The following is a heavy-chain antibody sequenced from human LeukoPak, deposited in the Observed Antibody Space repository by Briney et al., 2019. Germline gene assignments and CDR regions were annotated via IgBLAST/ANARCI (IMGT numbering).Heavy chain of an antibody. CDR1: GFTFSNFA. Sequence: GGSLRLSCAVSGFTFSNFAMTWVRQAPGKGLEWVSMIGGSGGTTYYADSVKGRFTISRDNSKNTLYLQMSSLRVEDSAVYYCARDRRGYSGDDGPLLFWGQGTLLTVSS. CDR3: ARDRRGYSGDDGPLLF. CDR2: IGGSGGTT. J-gene: IGHJ4*02. V-gene: IGHV3-23*01. D-gene: IGHD5-12*01.